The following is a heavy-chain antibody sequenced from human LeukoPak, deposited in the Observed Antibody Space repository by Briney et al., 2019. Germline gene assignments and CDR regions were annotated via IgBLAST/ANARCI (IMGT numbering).Heavy chain of an antibody. V-gene: IGHV4-4*08. Sequence: PSETLSLTCTVSGGSTSSYYWSWIRQPPGKGLEWIGRIYTSGSTNYNPSLKSRVTISVDTSKNQFSLKLSSVTAADTAVYYCAREGPIGTGFLEWFPPDYWGQGTLVTVSS. CDR2: IYTSGST. CDR1: GGSTSSYY. CDR3: AREGPIGTGFLEWFPPDY. D-gene: IGHD3-3*01. J-gene: IGHJ4*02.